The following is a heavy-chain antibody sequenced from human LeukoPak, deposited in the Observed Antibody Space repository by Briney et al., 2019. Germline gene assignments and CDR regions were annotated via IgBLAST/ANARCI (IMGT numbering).Heavy chain of an antibody. CDR2: IYYSGSGST. D-gene: IGHD1-7*01. CDR3: ARDLGRELDD. Sequence: SETLSLTCTVSGASISSYYWSWIRQSPGKGLEWIAYIYYSGSGSTDYNPSLKSRVTISVDTSKNQLSLKVSSVTAADTAIYYCARDLGRELDDWGQGTLVTVS. CDR1: GASISSYY. V-gene: IGHV4-59*01. J-gene: IGHJ4*02.